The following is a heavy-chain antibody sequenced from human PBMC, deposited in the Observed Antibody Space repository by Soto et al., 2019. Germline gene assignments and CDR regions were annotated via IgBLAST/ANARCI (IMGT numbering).Heavy chain of an antibody. J-gene: IGHJ4*02. CDR3: ARDRSPTVRSYYFDY. D-gene: IGHD4-4*01. CDR2: IYHSGST. CDR1: GGSISSSNW. Sequence: SETLSLTCAVSGGSISSSNWWSWVRQPPGKGLEWIGEIYHSGSTNYNPSLKSRVTISVDKSKNQFSLKLSSVTAADTAVYYCARDRSPTVRSYYFDYWGQGTLVTVSS. V-gene: IGHV4-4*02.